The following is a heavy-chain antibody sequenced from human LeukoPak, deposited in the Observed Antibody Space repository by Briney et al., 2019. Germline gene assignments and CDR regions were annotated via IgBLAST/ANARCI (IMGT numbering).Heavy chain of an antibody. D-gene: IGHD3-9*01. CDR3: ALGDILTGYWAEYFVY. CDR1: GYTFTTYG. Sequence: ASVKVSCKTSGYTFTTYGLSWVRQAPGQGLERMGWIYGYNGNTNYAPKFQDRVTMTTDTSTRTAYMELKNLRSDDTAVYYCALGDILTGYWAEYFVYWGQGTLVAVSS. V-gene: IGHV1-18*01. J-gene: IGHJ4*02. CDR2: IYGYNGNT.